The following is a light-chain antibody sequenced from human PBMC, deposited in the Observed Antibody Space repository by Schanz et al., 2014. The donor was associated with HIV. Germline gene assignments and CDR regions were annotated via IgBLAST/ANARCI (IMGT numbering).Light chain of an antibody. J-gene: IGLJ3*02. CDR3: AAWDDSLSGDWV. Sequence: QSVLTQPPSVSAAPGQRVTISCTGSRSNIGAGYDVHWYQHLPGTAPKLLIYGNTNRPSGVPDRFSGSKSGTAASLAISGLQAEDEADYYCAAWDDSLSGDWVFGGGTKLTVL. V-gene: IGLV1-40*01. CDR2: GNT. CDR1: RSNIGAGYD.